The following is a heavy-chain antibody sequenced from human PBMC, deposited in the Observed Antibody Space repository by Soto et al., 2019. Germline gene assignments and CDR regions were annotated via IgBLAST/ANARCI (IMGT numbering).Heavy chain of an antibody. CDR3: ASARHIGP. V-gene: IGHV3-7*01. J-gene: IGHJ5*02. CDR2: IKEDGSER. CDR1: GFTFSNYW. D-gene: IGHD2-21*01. Sequence: LRLSCPASGFTFSNYWMSWVRQAPGKGLEWVANIKEDGSERNYVDSVKGRFTISRDNAENSLYLQMNSLRAEDTAVYYCASARHIGPWGQGTLVTVSS.